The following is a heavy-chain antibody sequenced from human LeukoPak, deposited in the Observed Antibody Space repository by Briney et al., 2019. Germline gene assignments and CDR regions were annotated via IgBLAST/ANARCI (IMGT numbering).Heavy chain of an antibody. CDR2: IYPGDSDT. Sequence: TRGESLKISCKGSGYSFTSYWIGWVRQMPGKGLEWMGIIYPGDSDTRYSPSFQGQVTISADKSISTAYLQWSSLKASDTAVYYCARCYYDSSGYPDFDYWGQGTLVTVSS. CDR3: ARCYYDSSGYPDFDY. D-gene: IGHD3-22*01. J-gene: IGHJ4*02. V-gene: IGHV5-51*01. CDR1: GYSFTSYW.